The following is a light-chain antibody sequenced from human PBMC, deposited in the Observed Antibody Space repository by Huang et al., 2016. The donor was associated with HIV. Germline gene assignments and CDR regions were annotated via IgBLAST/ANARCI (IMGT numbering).Light chain of an antibody. CDR2: KAS. V-gene: IGKV1-5*03. CDR1: HRINYW. Sequence: DIQMTQSPSTLSASVGDRVTITCLASHRINYWLAWYQQKAWKAPNLLIYKASTLQTGVASRFSGSGSGTEFTLTISSLQPDDSATYYYQQYNSYPYTFGQGTKLEIK. CDR3: QQYNSYPYT. J-gene: IGKJ2*01.